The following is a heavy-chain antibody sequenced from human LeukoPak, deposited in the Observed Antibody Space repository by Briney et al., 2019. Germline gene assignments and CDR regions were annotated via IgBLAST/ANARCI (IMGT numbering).Heavy chain of an antibody. D-gene: IGHD3-22*01. V-gene: IGHV3-21*01. J-gene: IGHJ4*02. CDR3: ARGLYDSSGYYYGFDY. CDR1: GFTFSSYS. CDR2: ISSSSSYI. Sequence: PGGSLRLSCAASGFTFSSYSMNWVRQAPGKGLEWVSSISSSSSYIYYADSVKGRFTISRDNAKNSLYLQMNSLRAEDTAVYYCARGLYDSSGYYYGFDYWGQGTLVTVSS.